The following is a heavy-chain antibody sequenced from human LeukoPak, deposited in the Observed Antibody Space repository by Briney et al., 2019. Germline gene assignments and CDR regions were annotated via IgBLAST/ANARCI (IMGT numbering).Heavy chain of an antibody. Sequence: ASVKVSCKASGYTFTSYYMHWVRQAPGQGLEWMGIINPSGGSTSYAQKFQGRVTMTRDTSTSTVYMELSSLRSEDTAVYYCATVRGLYCSSTSCRPSVYGMDVWGQGTTVTVSS. J-gene: IGHJ6*02. CDR3: ATVRGLYCSSTSCRPSVYGMDV. V-gene: IGHV1-46*01. CDR2: INPSGGST. D-gene: IGHD2-2*01. CDR1: GYTFTSYY.